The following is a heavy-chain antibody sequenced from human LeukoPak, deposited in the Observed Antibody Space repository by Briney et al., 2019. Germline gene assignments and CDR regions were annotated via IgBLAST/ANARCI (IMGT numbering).Heavy chain of an antibody. J-gene: IGHJ4*02. V-gene: IGHV4-34*01. Sequence: SETLSLTCAVYGGSFSGYYWSWIRQPPGKGLEWMGEINHSGSTNYNPSLKSRVTISVDTSKNQFSLKLSSVTAADTAVYYCARGVAAAGGGEFDYWGQGTLVTVSS. CDR3: ARGVAAAGGGEFDY. D-gene: IGHD6-13*01. CDR1: GGSFSGYY. CDR2: INHSGST.